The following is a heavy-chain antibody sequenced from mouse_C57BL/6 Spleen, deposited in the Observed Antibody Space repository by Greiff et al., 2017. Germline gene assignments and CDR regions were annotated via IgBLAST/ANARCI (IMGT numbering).Heavy chain of an antibody. Sequence: QVQLKQPGAELVRPGTSVKLSCKASGYTFTSYWMHWVKQRPGQGLEWIGVIDPSDSYTNYNQKFKGKATLTVDTSSSTAYMQLSGLTSEDSAVYYCARSRGEGGFAYGGQGTLVTVSA. CDR1: GYTFTSYW. CDR2: IDPSDSYT. V-gene: IGHV1-59*01. J-gene: IGHJ3*01. CDR3: ARSRGEGGFAY.